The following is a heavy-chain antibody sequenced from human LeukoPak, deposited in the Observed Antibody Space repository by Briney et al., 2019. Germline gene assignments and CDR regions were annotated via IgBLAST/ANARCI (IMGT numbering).Heavy chain of an antibody. CDR3: ARLQLRYWYFDP. J-gene: IGHJ2*01. Sequence: TLSLTCTVSGGAISTADYYWSWIRQSPDQGLERIGYVYYRGTTYYNPSLRSRVTISVDTSKNQFSLKLSSVTAADTAAYSCARLQLRYWYFDPWGRGTLVTVSS. CDR1: GGAISTADYY. D-gene: IGHD5-24*01. V-gene: IGHV4-30-4*08. CDR2: VYYRGTT.